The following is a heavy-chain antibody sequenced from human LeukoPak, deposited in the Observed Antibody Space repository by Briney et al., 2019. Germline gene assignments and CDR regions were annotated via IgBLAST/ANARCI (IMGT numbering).Heavy chain of an antibody. CDR3: AKGPPLNPGDYDSSGYYYFDY. Sequence: KPSETLSRTCAVYGGSFSGYYWAWIRQSPGKGREWIGEVKYTDRTNCNPSLNSSVTITVDMSKNQSFLMLTSVPAADTAVYYCAKGPPLNPGDYDSSGYYYFDYWGQGTLVTVSS. D-gene: IGHD3-22*01. CDR1: GGSFSGYY. J-gene: IGHJ4*02. CDR2: VKYTDRT. V-gene: IGHV4-34*01.